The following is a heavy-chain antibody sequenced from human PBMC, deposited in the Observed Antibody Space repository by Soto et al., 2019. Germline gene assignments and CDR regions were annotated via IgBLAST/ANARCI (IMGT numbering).Heavy chain of an antibody. CDR3: AREGSYSAYNFAHGIQLWSFDF. CDR2: VYYSGST. D-gene: IGHD5-12*01. J-gene: IGHJ4*02. Sequence: SETLSLTCTVSGGSVSSGSYYWSWIRQPPGKGLEWIGYVYYSGSTTYNPSLKSRVTISVDTSKNQFSLRLSSVTAADMAVYYCAREGSYSAYNFAHGIQLWSFDFWGQGALVTVSS. CDR1: GGSVSSGSYY. V-gene: IGHV4-61*01.